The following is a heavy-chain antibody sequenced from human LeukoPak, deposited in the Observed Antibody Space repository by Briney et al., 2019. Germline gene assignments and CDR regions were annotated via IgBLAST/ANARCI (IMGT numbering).Heavy chain of an antibody. CDR2: INHSGST. V-gene: IGHV4-39*07. CDR3: ARVPIAVAGTFAFDI. D-gene: IGHD6-19*01. J-gene: IGHJ3*02. Sequence: PSETLSLTCTVSGGSISTSNYYWIWIRQPPGKGLEWIGEINHSGSTNYNPSPKSRVTISVDTSKNQFSLKLSSVTAADTAVYYCARVPIAVAGTFAFDIWGQGTMVTVSS. CDR1: GGSISTSNYY.